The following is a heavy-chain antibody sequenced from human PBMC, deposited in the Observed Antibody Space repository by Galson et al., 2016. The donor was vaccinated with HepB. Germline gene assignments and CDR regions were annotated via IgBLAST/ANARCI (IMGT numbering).Heavy chain of an antibody. V-gene: IGHV2-70*01. CDR1: GFSLYSSGMC. D-gene: IGHD6-19*01. J-gene: IGHJ4*02. CDR3: ARITMLRGRGSNTGWRPSMIDH. CDR2: IDWDDDK. Sequence: PALVKPTQTLTLTCSFSGFSLYSSGMCVSWIRQPPGKAPEWLALIDWDDDKYYSTSLGTRLTISRDTSKNQVVLTMTNMDPVDTATYYCARITMLRGRGSNTGWRPSMIDHWGQGTLVTVSS.